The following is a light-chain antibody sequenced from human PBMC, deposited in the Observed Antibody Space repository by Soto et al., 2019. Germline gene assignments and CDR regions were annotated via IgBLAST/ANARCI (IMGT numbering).Light chain of an antibody. CDR1: QSVSSSY. CDR2: GAS. V-gene: IGKV3-20*01. J-gene: IGKJ5*01. CDR3: QQYGSSPLIT. Sequence: EIVLTQSPGTLPLSPGERATLSCRASQSVSSSYLAWYQQKPGQAPRLLIYGASSRATGIPDRFSGSGSGTDFTLTTSRLEPEDSAVYYCQQYGSSPLITFGQGTRLEIK.